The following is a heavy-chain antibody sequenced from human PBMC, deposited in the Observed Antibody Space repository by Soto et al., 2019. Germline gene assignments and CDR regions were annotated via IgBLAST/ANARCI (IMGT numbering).Heavy chain of an antibody. V-gene: IGHV3-15*07. J-gene: IGHJ4*03. Sequence: EVQLVESGGGLVKPGGSLRLSCAASGFTFSNAWINWVRQAPGKGLEWVGRIKSKTDGGTTDFAAPVKGRFAISRDDSKNMVYLQMNSLKTEDTAVYYCTTDSYMTMIVVRFDYWRHGTLVTVSS. CDR1: GFTFSNAW. CDR2: IKSKTDGGTT. CDR3: TTDSYMTMIVVRFDY. D-gene: IGHD3-22*01.